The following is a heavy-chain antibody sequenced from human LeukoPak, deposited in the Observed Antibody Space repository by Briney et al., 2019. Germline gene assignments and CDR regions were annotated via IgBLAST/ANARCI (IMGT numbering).Heavy chain of an antibody. D-gene: IGHD1-20*01. CDR1: GFTFSSYS. V-gene: IGHV3-23*01. CDR3: AKDPYNWNQSPKNDY. Sequence: GRSLRLSCAASGFTFSSYSMSWVRQAPGKGLEWVSAISGSGRSTYYADSLKGRFTISRDNSKNTLYLQMNSLRAEDTAVYYCAKDPYNWNQSPKNDYGGQGTLVTVSS. CDR2: ISGSGRST. J-gene: IGHJ4*02.